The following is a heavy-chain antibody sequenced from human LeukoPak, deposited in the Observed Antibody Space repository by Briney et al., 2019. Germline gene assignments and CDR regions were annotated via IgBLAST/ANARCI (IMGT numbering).Heavy chain of an antibody. J-gene: IGHJ3*02. CDR1: GGSFSGYY. Sequence: SETLSLTCAVYGGSFSGYYWSWIRQPPGKGLEWIGSIYYSGSTYYNPSLKSRVTISVDTSKNQFSLKLSSVTAADTAVYYCARYRIQLWLPAPTGAFDIWGQGTMVTVSS. CDR2: IYYSGST. D-gene: IGHD5-18*01. CDR3: ARYRIQLWLPAPTGAFDI. V-gene: IGHV4-34*01.